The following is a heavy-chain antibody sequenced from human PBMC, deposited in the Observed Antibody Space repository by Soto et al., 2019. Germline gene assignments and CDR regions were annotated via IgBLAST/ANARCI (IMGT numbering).Heavy chain of an antibody. D-gene: IGHD4-17*01. CDR1: GFTFSSYA. CDR3: ARAPPSDDYGDYEGYYYGMDV. Sequence: HPGGSLRLSCAASGFTFSSYAMHWVRQAPGKGLEWVAVISYDGSNKYYADSVKGRFTISRDNSKNTLYLQMNSLRAEDTAVYYCARAPPSDDYGDYEGYYYGMDVWGQGTTVTVSS. CDR2: ISYDGSNK. V-gene: IGHV3-30-3*01. J-gene: IGHJ6*02.